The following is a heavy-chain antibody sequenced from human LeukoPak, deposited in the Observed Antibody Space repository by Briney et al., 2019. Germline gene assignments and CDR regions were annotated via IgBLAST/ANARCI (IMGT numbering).Heavy chain of an antibody. CDR1: GFTVSSNY. CDR2: IYSGGST. CDR3: ARDYDYLRLDY. Sequence: GALRLSCAASGFTVSSNYMSWVRQAPGKGLEWVSVIYSGGSTYYADSVKGRFTISRDNSKNTLYLQMNSLRAEDTAVYYCARDYDYLRLDYWGQGTLVTVSS. V-gene: IGHV3-66*01. J-gene: IGHJ4*02. D-gene: IGHD3-16*01.